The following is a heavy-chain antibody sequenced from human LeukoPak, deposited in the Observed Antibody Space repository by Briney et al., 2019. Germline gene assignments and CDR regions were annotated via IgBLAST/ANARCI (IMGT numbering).Heavy chain of an antibody. Sequence: PSETLSLTCTVSGGSISSYYWSWIRQPPGKGLEWIGYIYYSGSTNYNPSLKSRVTISVDTSKNQFSLKLSSVTAADTAVYYCAMMETQRYDSSGYFDYWGQGTLVTVSS. CDR2: IYYSGST. CDR1: GGSISSYY. V-gene: IGHV4-59*01. CDR3: AMMETQRYDSSGYFDY. D-gene: IGHD3-22*01. J-gene: IGHJ4*02.